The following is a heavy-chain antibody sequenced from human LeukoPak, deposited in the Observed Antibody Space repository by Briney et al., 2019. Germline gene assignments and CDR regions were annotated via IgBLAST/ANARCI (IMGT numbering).Heavy chain of an antibody. CDR2: INPSGGST. Sequence: ASVKVSCKASGYTFTSYYMHWVRQAPGQGLEWMGVINPSGGSTSYAQKFQGRVTMTRDTSTSTVYMELSSLRSEDTAVYYCAGDRVEGEYSSSSGWFDPWGQGTLVTVSS. D-gene: IGHD6-6*01. CDR1: GYTFTSYY. J-gene: IGHJ5*02. CDR3: AGDRVEGEYSSSSGWFDP. V-gene: IGHV1-46*01.